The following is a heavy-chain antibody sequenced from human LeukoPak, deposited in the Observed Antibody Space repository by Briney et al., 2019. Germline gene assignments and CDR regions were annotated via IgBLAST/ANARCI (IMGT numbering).Heavy chain of an antibody. CDR3: ARVRHYDILTGSYWYFDL. D-gene: IGHD3-9*01. CDR1: GGFISSYY. V-gene: IGHV4-59*01. CDR2: IYYSGST. Sequence: SETLTLTCTVSGGFISSYYWSWIRQPPGKGLEWIGYIYYSGSTNYNPSLKSRVTISVDTSKNQFSLKLSSVTAADTAVYYCARVRHYDILTGSYWYFDLWGRGTLVTVSS. J-gene: IGHJ2*01.